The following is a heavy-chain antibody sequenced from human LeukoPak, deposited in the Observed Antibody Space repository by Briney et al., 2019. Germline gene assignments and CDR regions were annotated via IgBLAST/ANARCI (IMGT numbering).Heavy chain of an antibody. J-gene: IGHJ4*02. CDR3: ARHLYDSGIDHTN. V-gene: IGHV4-61*01. CDR2: ISYSGST. CDR1: GGSVSSGSYY. D-gene: IGHD3-10*01. Sequence: SETLSLTCTVSGGSVSSGSYYWSWIRQPPGKGLEWIGYISYSGSTSYNPSLKSRVTISVDTSKNQFSLSLNSVTAADTAVYYCARHLYDSGIDHTNWGQGTLVTVSS.